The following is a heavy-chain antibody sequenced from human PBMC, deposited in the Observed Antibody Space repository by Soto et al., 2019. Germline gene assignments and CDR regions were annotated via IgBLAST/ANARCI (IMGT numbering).Heavy chain of an antibody. CDR2: ISSSSSTI. D-gene: IGHD6-13*01. CDR1: GFTFSTYS. Sequence: GGSLRLSCAASGFTFSTYSMNWVRQAPGKGLEWVSYISSSSSTIFYTDSVKGRFTVSRDNSKNSLYLQMNSLRAEDTAVYYCARAVEVAAAGIDYWGQGTLVTVSS. J-gene: IGHJ4*02. V-gene: IGHV3-48*01. CDR3: ARAVEVAAAGIDY.